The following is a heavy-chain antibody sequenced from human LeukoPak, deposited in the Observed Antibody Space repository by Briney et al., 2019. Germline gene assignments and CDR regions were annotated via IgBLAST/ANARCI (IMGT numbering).Heavy chain of an antibody. V-gene: IGHV4-31*03. CDR3: ARDRWGTERSRYFDY. J-gene: IGHJ4*02. D-gene: IGHD7-27*01. CDR1: GGSVSSGGYY. CDR2: IYYSGST. Sequence: PSETLSLTCTVSGGSVSSGGYYWSWIRQHPGKGLEWIGYIYYSGSTYYNPSLKSRVTISVDTSKNQFSLKLSSVTAADTAVYYCARDRWGTERSRYFDYWGQGTLVTVSS.